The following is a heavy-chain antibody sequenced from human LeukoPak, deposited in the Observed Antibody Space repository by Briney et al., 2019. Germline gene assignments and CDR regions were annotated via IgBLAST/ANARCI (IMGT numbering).Heavy chain of an antibody. V-gene: IGHV4-38-2*01. J-gene: IGHJ3*02. D-gene: IGHD6-6*01. CDR3: AKTSSVAARGPFDI. CDR2: IYNTGTT. Sequence: PSETLSLTCSVSGYSISSGRFWGWIRRPPGKGLEGLGSIYNTGTTYLSPSLKNRLTISVDTSRNQFSLKLTSMTAADTAMYYCAKTSSVAARGPFDIWGLGTVVTVS. CDR1: GYSISSGRF.